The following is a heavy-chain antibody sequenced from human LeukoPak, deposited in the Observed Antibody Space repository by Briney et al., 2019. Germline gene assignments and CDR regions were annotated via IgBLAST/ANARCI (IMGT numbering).Heavy chain of an antibody. D-gene: IGHD4-11*01. CDR3: AKDWYATVTTYGFVDY. V-gene: IGHV3-30*02. CDR2: IRYDGSNK. J-gene: IGHJ4*02. Sequence: PGGSLRLSCAASGFTFGSYGMHWVRQAPGKGLEWVAFIRYDGSNKYYADSVKGRFTISRDNSKNTLYLQMNSLRAEDTAVYYCAKDWYATVTTYGFVDYWGQGTLVTVSS. CDR1: GFTFGSYG.